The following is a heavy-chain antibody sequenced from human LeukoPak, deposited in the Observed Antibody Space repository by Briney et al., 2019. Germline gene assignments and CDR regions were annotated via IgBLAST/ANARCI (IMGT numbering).Heavy chain of an antibody. Sequence: ASVKVSCKASGYTFTGYYMHWVRQAPGQGLEWMGWINPNSGGTNYAQKFQGRVTMPRDTSISTAYMELSRLRSDDTAVCYCARDLAYGSGSYSAHFDYWGQGTLVTVSS. D-gene: IGHD3-10*01. CDR3: ARDLAYGSGSYSAHFDY. CDR1: GYTFTGYY. J-gene: IGHJ4*02. CDR2: INPNSGGT. V-gene: IGHV1-2*02.